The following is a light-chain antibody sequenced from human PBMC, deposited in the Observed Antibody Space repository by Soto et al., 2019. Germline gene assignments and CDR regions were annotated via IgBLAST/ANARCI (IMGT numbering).Light chain of an antibody. CDR2: DVS. J-gene: IGLJ2*01. Sequence: QSALTQPAPVSGSPGQSITISCTGTSSDVGRYKLVSWYQQHPGKAPKLMIYDVSNRPSGVSNRFSGSKSDNTASLTISGLQAEDEADYYCSSYTTSTTLIFGGGTKLTVL. CDR3: SSYTTSTTLI. V-gene: IGLV2-14*03. CDR1: SSDVGRYKL.